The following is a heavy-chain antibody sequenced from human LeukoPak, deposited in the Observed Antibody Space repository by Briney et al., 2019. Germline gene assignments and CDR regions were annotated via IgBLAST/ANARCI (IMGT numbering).Heavy chain of an antibody. D-gene: IGHD6-6*01. CDR2: IYYSGST. Sequence: TSETLSLTCTVSGGSISSGDYYWGWIRQPPGKGLEWIGYIYYSGSTYYNPSLKSRVTISVDTSKNQFSLKLSSVTAADTAVYYCARTPGRYSSSSGYFQHWGQGTLVTVSS. V-gene: IGHV4-30-4*08. CDR1: GGSISSGDYY. CDR3: ARTPGRYSSSSGYFQH. J-gene: IGHJ1*01.